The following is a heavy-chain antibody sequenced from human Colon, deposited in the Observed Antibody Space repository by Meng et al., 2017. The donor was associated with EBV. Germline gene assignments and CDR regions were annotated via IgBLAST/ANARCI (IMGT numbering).Heavy chain of an antibody. CDR3: ARLREWPVDY. CDR2: IYYIGNA. J-gene: IGHJ4*02. V-gene: IGHV4-61*08. D-gene: IGHD3-10*01. CDR1: GGSVNSGAYY. Sequence: QVQLQESGPGLVKPSXXLXLTCTVFGGSVNSGAYYWSWFRQPPGKGLEWIGYIYYIGNANYNPSLKSRVTISIDPSKDQFSLKLNSVAAADTAVYYCARLREWPVDYWGQGTLVTVSS.